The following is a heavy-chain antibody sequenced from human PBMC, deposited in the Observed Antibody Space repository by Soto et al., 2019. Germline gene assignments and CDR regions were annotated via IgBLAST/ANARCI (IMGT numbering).Heavy chain of an antibody. Sequence: QVHLVESGGGVVQPGRSLRLSCAASGLNFRHYGVHWVRQAPGKALEWVALIWYDGSDKYYADSVKGRFTISRDNSKSTVYLHMNSLRVDDTAVYYCAGDKGWFAPWGKGTLVTVSS. CDR3: AGDKGWFAP. CDR2: IWYDGSDK. V-gene: IGHV3-33*01. J-gene: IGHJ5*02. CDR1: GLNFRHYG.